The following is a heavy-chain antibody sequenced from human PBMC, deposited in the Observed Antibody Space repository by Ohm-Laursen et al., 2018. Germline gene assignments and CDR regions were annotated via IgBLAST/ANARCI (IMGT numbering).Heavy chain of an antibody. CDR3: ARLGKSSGTDY. Sequence: TLSLTCPVSGGSISSGGYYWSWIRQHPGKGLEWIGYIYYSGSTYYNPSLKSRVTISVDTSKNQFSLKLSSVTAADTAVYYCARLGKSSGTDYWGQGALVTVSS. D-gene: IGHD3-22*01. J-gene: IGHJ4*02. CDR2: IYYSGST. CDR1: GGSISSGGYY. V-gene: IGHV4-31*03.